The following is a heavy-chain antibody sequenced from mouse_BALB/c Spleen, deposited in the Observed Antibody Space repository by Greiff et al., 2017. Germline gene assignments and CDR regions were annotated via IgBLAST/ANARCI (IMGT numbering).Heavy chain of an antibody. Sequence: EVKLVESGGGLVKPGGSLKLSCAASGFTFSSYTMSWVRQTPEKRLEWVATISSGGSYTYYPDSVKGRFTISRDNAKNTLYLQMSSLKSEDTAMYYCTRDYYGSSYEKWYFDVWGAGTTVTVSS. CDR3: TRDYYGSSYEKWYFDV. D-gene: IGHD1-1*01. J-gene: IGHJ1*01. CDR1: GFTFSSYT. CDR2: ISSGGSYT. V-gene: IGHV5-6-4*01.